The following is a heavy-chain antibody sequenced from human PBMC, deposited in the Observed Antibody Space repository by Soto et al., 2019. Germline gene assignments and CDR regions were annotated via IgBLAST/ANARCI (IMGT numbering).Heavy chain of an antibody. D-gene: IGHD6-13*01. CDR1: GFTFDDYA. CDR3: TRQQLFFDY. J-gene: IGHJ4*02. CDR2: IRSKPYGGTT. Sequence: GGSLRLSCTTSGFTFDDYAMSWVRQAPGKGLEWVGFIRSKPYGGTTEYAASVKGRFSISRDNSKSIAYLQMNSLKTEDTAVYYCTRQQLFFDYWGQGTQVTVS. V-gene: IGHV3-49*04.